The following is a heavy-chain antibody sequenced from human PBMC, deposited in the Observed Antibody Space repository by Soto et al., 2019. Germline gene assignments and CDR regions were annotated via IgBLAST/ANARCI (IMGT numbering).Heavy chain of an antibody. CDR3: AREGVLRFWGWLPAPHNNGKAV. J-gene: IGHJ6*02. D-gene: IGHD3-3*01. CDR2: INAGNGNT. V-gene: IGHV1-3*01. Sequence: ASVKVSCKASGYTFTSYAMHWVRQAPGQRLEWMGWINAGNGNTKYSQKFQGRVTITRDTSASTAYMELSSLRSEDTAVYYCAREGVLRFWGWLPAPHNNGKAVWGQGTTDPVS. CDR1: GYTFTSYA.